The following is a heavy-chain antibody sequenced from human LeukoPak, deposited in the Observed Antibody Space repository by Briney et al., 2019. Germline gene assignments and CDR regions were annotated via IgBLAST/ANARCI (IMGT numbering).Heavy chain of an antibody. Sequence: PGGSLRLSCAASGFTFSSYAMHWVRQAPGKGLEWVAVISYDGSNKYYADSVKGRFTISRDNYKNTLYLQMNSLRAEDTALYYCARGKNGTGCYLGPFDIWGEGTMVTVSS. J-gene: IGHJ3*02. CDR3: ARGKNGTGCYLGPFDI. D-gene: IGHD3-10*01. CDR1: GFTFSSYA. V-gene: IGHV3-30*04. CDR2: ISYDGSNK.